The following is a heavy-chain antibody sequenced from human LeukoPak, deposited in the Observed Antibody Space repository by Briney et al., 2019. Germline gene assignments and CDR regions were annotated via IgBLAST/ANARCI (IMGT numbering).Heavy chain of an antibody. CDR2: ISWNSGSI. Sequence: GGSLRLSCAASGFTFDDYAMHWVRQAPGKGLEWDSGISWNSGSIGYADSVKGRFTISRDNAKNSLYLQMNSLRAEDTVLYYCALRRLGSFDYWGQGALVTVSS. CDR3: ALRRLGSFDY. J-gene: IGHJ4*02. V-gene: IGHV3-9*01. D-gene: IGHD3-3*01. CDR1: GFTFDDYA.